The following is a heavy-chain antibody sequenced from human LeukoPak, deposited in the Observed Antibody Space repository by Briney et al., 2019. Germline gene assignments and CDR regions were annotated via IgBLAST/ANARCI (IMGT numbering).Heavy chain of an antibody. CDR1: GGSFGGYY. CDR3: ARGSAAGVDY. J-gene: IGHJ4*02. Sequence: YPSETLSLTCAVYGGSFGGYYWSWIRQPPGKGLEWIGEINHSGSTNYNPSLKSRVTISVDTSKNQFSLKLSSVTAADTAVYYCARGSAAGVDYWGQGTLVTVSS. CDR2: INHSGST. V-gene: IGHV4-34*01. D-gene: IGHD6-13*01.